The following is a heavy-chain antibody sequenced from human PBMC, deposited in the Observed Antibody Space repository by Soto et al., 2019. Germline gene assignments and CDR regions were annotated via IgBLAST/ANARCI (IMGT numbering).Heavy chain of an antibody. D-gene: IGHD2-2*01. Sequence: PGGSLRLSCAASGFTFRSYGMHWVRQAPGKGLEWVAVISYDGSNKYYADSVKGRFTISRDNSKNTLYLQMNSLRAEDTAVYYCAKGLVGGYQLLSGMDVWGQGTTVTVSS. CDR2: ISYDGSNK. CDR1: GFTFRSYG. V-gene: IGHV3-30*18. J-gene: IGHJ6*02. CDR3: AKGLVGGYQLLSGMDV.